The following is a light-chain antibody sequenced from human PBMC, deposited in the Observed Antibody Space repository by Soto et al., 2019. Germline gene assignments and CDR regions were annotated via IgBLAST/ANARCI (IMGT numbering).Light chain of an antibody. Sequence: EIVLTQSPDTLSLSPGERATLSCRASQSISNYLAWYQQKPGQAPRLLIFDTSNRATGIPARFSGSGSGTDFTITVSSLEPEDFAVYYCQQRSSWPYTFGQGTKLVIK. V-gene: IGKV3-11*01. J-gene: IGKJ2*01. CDR3: QQRSSWPYT. CDR1: QSISNY. CDR2: DTS.